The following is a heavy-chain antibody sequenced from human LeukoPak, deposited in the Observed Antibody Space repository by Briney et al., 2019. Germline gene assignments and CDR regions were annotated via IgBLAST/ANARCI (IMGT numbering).Heavy chain of an antibody. Sequence: GGSLRLSCAASGFTFSDYYMSWIRQAPGKGLEWIAYISSSGATVYYSDSVKGRFTISRDNAKNSLYLQMKSLRAEDTAVYYCATEKVGPNLYYFDYWGQGALVTVSA. J-gene: IGHJ4*02. CDR3: ATEKVGPNLYYFDY. D-gene: IGHD1-26*01. CDR1: GFTFSDYY. CDR2: ISSSGATV. V-gene: IGHV3-11*04.